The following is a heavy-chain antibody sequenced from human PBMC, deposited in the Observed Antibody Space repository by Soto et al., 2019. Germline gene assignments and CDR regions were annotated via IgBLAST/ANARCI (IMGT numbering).Heavy chain of an antibody. V-gene: IGHV4-34*01. CDR2: INHSGST. CDR3: AKVGDIVVVPAAIRKHDYYYYMDV. Sequence: QVQLQQWGAGLLKPSETLSLTCAVYGGSFSGYYWSWIRQPPGKGLEWIGEINHSGSTNYNPSLKSRVTISVATSKNQFALKLSSVTAADTAVYYCAKVGDIVVVPAAIRKHDYYYYMDVWGKGTTVTVSS. CDR1: GGSFSGYY. J-gene: IGHJ6*03. D-gene: IGHD2-2*01.